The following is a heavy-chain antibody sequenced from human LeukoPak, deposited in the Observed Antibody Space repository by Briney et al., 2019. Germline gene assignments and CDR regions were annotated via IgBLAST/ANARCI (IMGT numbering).Heavy chain of an antibody. CDR2: IIPIFGIA. J-gene: IGHJ4*02. V-gene: IGHV1-69*04. Sequence: GSSVKVSCKASGGTFSSYAISWVRQAPGQGLEWMGRIIPIFGIANYAQKFQGRVTITADKSTSTAYMELSSLRSEDTAVYYCAREEGDVVTPSFLFDYWGQGTLATVSS. CDR1: GGTFSSYA. D-gene: IGHD4-23*01. CDR3: AREEGDVVTPSFLFDY.